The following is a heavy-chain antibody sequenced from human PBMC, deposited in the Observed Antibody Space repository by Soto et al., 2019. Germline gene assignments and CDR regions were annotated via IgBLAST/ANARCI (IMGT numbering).Heavy chain of an antibody. Sequence: PGGSLRLSCAASGFTFSSYAMSWVRQAPGKGLEWVSAISGSGGSTYYADSVKGRFTISRDNSKNTLYLQMNSLRAEDTAVYYCAKIYKYSSGWPYLDYWGQGTLVTVSS. CDR2: ISGSGGST. V-gene: IGHV3-23*01. CDR3: AKIYKYSSGWPYLDY. CDR1: GFTFSSYA. J-gene: IGHJ4*02. D-gene: IGHD6-19*01.